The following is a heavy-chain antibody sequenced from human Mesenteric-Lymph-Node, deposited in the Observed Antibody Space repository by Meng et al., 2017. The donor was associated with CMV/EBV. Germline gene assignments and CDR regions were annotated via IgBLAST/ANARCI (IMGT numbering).Heavy chain of an antibody. D-gene: IGHD3-16*01. CDR2: IYWDDDK. V-gene: IGHV2-5*02. CDR3: ARAYTDYAFDY. J-gene: IGHJ4*02. Sequence: CTFSGFSLSTSGVGVDWIRQPPGKALEWLSIIYWDDDKRYSPSLKSRLTITKDTSKNQVVLTMTNMDPVDTATYYCARAYTDYAFDYWGQGTLVTVSS. CDR1: GFSLSTSGVG.